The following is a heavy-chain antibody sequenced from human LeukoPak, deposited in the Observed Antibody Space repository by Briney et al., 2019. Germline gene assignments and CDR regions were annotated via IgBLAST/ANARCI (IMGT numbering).Heavy chain of an antibody. CDR2: VYYDGST. J-gene: IGHJ4*02. Sequence: PSETLSLTCTVSGASIISSIYRWGWIRQPPGKGLEWMGSVYYDGSTYYNPSLTSRVSMSVDTSKNQFSLKVRSVAATDTAVYYCARLHDLDYWGQRILVTVSS. CDR3: ARLHDLDY. CDR1: GASIISSIYR. D-gene: IGHD5-24*01. V-gene: IGHV4-39*01.